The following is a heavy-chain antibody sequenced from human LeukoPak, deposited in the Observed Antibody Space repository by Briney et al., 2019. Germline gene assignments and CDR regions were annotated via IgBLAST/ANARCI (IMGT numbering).Heavy chain of an antibody. J-gene: IGHJ3*02. CDR3: ARNHLESYNDAFDI. Sequence: SGPALVKPTQTLTLTCTFSGFSLSTSGMCVSWIRQPPGKALEWLARIDWDDDKYYSTSLKTRLTISKDTSKNQVVLTMTNMDPVDTATYYCARNHLESYNDAFDIWGQGTMVTVSS. D-gene: IGHD3-3*01. V-gene: IGHV2-70*11. CDR1: GFSLSTSGMC. CDR2: IDWDDDK.